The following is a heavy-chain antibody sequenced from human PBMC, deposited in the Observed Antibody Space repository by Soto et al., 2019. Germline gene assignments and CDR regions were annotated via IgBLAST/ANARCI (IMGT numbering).Heavy chain of an antibody. CDR1: GFTFSTYG. CDR3: ARGNYNDCYGMDV. Sequence: GGSLRLSCAASGFTFSTYGMHWVRRAPGRGLEWVAVIWYDGSKKYYADSVKGRFTISRDNSKNTLFLQMNSLRAEDTAEYYCARGNYNDCYGMDVWGQGTTVTVSS. CDR2: IWYDGSKK. V-gene: IGHV3-33*01. D-gene: IGHD1-1*01. J-gene: IGHJ6*02.